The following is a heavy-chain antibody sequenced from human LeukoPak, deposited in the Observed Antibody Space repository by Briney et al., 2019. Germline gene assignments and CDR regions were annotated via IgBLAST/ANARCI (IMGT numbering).Heavy chain of an antibody. CDR2: MNPNSGNT. Sequence: GASVKVSCKASGYTFTSYDINWVRQATGQGLEWMGWMNPNSGNTGYAQKFQGRVTMTRNTSISAAYMELSSLRSEDTAVYYCARGRIVATSTSLAIYWGQGTLVTVSS. CDR3: ARGRIVATSTSLAIY. J-gene: IGHJ4*02. V-gene: IGHV1-8*01. CDR1: GYTFTSYD. D-gene: IGHD5-12*01.